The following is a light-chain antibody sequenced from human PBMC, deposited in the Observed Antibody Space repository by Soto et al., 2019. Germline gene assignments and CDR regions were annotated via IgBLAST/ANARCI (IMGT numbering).Light chain of an antibody. Sequence: QSALTQPASVSGSPGQSITISCTGTSSDVGGYNYVSWYQQHPGKPPKLMIYEVTNRPSGVSNRFSGSRSGNTASLTISGLQAEDEADYFCFSKISGFVYGFGTGTKLTVL. CDR1: SSDVGGYNY. J-gene: IGLJ1*01. V-gene: IGLV2-14*01. CDR3: FSKISGFVYG. CDR2: EVT.